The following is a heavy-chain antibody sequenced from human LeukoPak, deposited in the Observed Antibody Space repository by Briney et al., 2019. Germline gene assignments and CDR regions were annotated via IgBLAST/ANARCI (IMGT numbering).Heavy chain of an antibody. CDR1: RFTFSSYE. CDR2: ISDIGTTQ. D-gene: IGHD2-21*02. Sequence: PGGSLRLSCAASRFTFSSYELNWVRQAPGKGLEWVSYISDIGTTQHYADSVKGRFTISRDNANNSLYLQMNSLTAEDTAVYYCARDRSKVTAYDDALDICGQGTMVIVSS. V-gene: IGHV3-48*03. J-gene: IGHJ3*02. CDR3: ARDRSKVTAYDDALDI.